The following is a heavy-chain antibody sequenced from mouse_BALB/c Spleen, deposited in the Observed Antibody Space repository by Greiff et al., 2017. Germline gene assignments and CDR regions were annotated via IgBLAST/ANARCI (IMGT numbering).Heavy chain of an antibody. Sequence: EVHLVESGGGLVQPGGSRKLSCAASGFTFSSFGMHWVRQAPEKGLEWVAYISSGSSTIYYADTVKGRFTISRDNPKNTLFLQMTSLRSEDTAMYYCARGYYGSSGSAMDYWGQGTSVTVSS. CDR1: GFTFSSFG. J-gene: IGHJ4*01. V-gene: IGHV5-17*02. D-gene: IGHD1-1*01. CDR3: ARGYYGSSGSAMDY. CDR2: ISSGSSTI.